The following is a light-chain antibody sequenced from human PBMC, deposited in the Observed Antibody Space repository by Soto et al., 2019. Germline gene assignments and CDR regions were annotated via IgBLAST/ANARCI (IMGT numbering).Light chain of an antibody. CDR2: GNN. V-gene: IGLV1-40*01. CDR1: SSNIGAGYD. J-gene: IGLJ3*02. Sequence: QSVLTQPPSVSGARGQRVTISCTGSSSNIGAGYDVHWYQQLPGTAPKLLIFGNNNRPSGVPDRFSGSKSGTSASLAITGLQAEDEADYYCQSYDSSVSGWVFGGGTKLTVL. CDR3: QSYDSSVSGWV.